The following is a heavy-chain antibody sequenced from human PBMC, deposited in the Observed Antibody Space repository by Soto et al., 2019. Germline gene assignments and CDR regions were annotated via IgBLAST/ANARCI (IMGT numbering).Heavy chain of an antibody. J-gene: IGHJ4*02. V-gene: IGHV1-69*13. CDR2: IIPIFGTA. D-gene: IGHD1-26*01. CDR3: TTNLPDRYIVPDY. Sequence: SVKVSCKASGGTFSSYAISWVRQAPGQGLEWMGGIIPIFGTANYAQKFQGRVTITADESTSTAYMELSSLRSEDTAVYYCTTNLPDRYIVPDYWGQGTLVTVSS. CDR1: GGTFSSYA.